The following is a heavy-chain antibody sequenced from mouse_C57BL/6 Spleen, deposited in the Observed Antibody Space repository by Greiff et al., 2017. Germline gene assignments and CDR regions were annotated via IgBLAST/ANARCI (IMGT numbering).Heavy chain of an antibody. CDR3: ARGGTTVVARDYFDY. D-gene: IGHD1-1*01. CDR1: GFTFSSYA. Sequence: EVMLVESGGGLVKPGGSLKLSCAASGFTFSSYAMSWVRQTPEKRLEWVATISDGGSYTYYPDNVKGRFTISRDNAKNNLYLQMSHLKSEDTAMYYCARGGTTVVARDYFDYWGQGTTLTVSS. CDR2: ISDGGSYT. J-gene: IGHJ2*01. V-gene: IGHV5-4*03.